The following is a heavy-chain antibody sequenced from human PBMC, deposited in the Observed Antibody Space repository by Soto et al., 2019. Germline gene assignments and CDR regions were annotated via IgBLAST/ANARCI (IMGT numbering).Heavy chain of an antibody. D-gene: IGHD6-19*01. CDR3: ARRSSGWYFDY. CDR1: GFTFSSYA. J-gene: IGHJ4*02. V-gene: IGHV3-23*01. CDR2: ISGSGGST. Sequence: EVQLLESGGGLVQPGGSLRLSCAASGFTFSSYAMSWVRQAPGKGLEWVSAISGSGGSTYNADSVKGRFTISSDNSKNTLYLQINSRRAEDTAVYYCARRSSGWYFDYWGQGTLVTVSS.